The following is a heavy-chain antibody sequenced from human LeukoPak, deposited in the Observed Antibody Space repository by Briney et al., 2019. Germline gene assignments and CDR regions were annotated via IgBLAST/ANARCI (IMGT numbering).Heavy chain of an antibody. CDR3: ARESKQGELDY. CDR1: GGTFSSYA. D-gene: IGHD1-26*01. CDR2: IIPIFGTA. Sequence: SVKASCKASGGTFSSYAISWVRQAPGQGLEWMGGIIPIFGTANYAQKFQGRVTMTTDTSTSTAYMELRSLRSDDTAVYYCARESKQGELDYWGQGTLVTVSS. J-gene: IGHJ4*02. V-gene: IGHV1-69*05.